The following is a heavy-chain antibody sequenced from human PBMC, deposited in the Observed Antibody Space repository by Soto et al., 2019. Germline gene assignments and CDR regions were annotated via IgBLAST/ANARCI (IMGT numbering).Heavy chain of an antibody. CDR2: IYNSGST. J-gene: IGHJ4*02. D-gene: IGHD6-13*01. CDR3: ASLDVAAAFDY. V-gene: IGHV4-39*01. CDR1: CGSISSSSYY. Sequence: QLQLQESGPGLVKPSETLSLTCTVSCGSISSSSYYWGWIRQHPGKGLEWIGSIYNSGSTYYNPSLKSRVPLSVDTSQNQCSLKLSSVTAADTAEYYCASLDVAAAFDYWGQGTLVTVSS.